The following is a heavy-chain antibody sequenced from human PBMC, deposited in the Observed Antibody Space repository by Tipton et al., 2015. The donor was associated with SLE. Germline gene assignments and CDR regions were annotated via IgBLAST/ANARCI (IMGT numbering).Heavy chain of an antibody. Sequence: LSLTCTVSGGSISSRTYYWGWIRQPPGKGLEWVANIRPDGSEKHYVDSVEGRFTISRDNDKNSLYLQMNSLRAGDTAMYYCTRNGYCSETTCYDYWGQGTLVTVSS. CDR3: TRNGYCSETTCYDY. D-gene: IGHD2-2*03. J-gene: IGHJ4*02. CDR1: GGSISSRTYY. CDR2: IRPDGSEK. V-gene: IGHV3-7*03.